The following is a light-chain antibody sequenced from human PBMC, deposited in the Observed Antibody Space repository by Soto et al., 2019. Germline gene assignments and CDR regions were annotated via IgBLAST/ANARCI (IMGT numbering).Light chain of an antibody. Sequence: QSVLTQPPSVSGAPGQRVTISCTGSSSNIGAGYDVHWYQQFPGTAPKLLIFSNDHRPSGVPDRFSGSKSGTSAYLAISGLRSEDEADYYCAAWDDSLRGHWAFGGGTKVTVL. CDR2: SND. CDR3: AAWDDSLRGHWA. CDR1: SSNIGAGYD. J-gene: IGLJ3*02. V-gene: IGLV1-47*02.